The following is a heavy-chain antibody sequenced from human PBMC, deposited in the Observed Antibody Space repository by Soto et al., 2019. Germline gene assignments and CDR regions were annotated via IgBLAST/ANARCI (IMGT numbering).Heavy chain of an antibody. CDR1: GGTFSSYA. D-gene: IGHD3-3*01. V-gene: IGHV1-69*01. J-gene: IGHJ5*02. CDR3: ARSTIFGVVILNWFDP. Sequence: QVQLVQSGAEVQKPGSSVKVSCKASGGTFSSYAISWVRQAPGQGLGWMGGINPIFGTANYAQKFQGRVTITADESTSTAYMELSSLSSEDTAVYYCARSTIFGVVILNWFDPWGQGTLVTVSS. CDR2: INPIFGTA.